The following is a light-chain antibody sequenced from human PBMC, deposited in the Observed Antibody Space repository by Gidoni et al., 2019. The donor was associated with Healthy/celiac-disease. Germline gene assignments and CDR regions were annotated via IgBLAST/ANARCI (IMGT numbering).Light chain of an antibody. V-gene: IGLV2-11*01. Sequence: QSALTQPRSVSGSPGQSVTIPCTGTSSDVGGYNSVSWYQQHPGKAPQLMIYDVSKRPSGVPDRFSGSKSGNTASLTISGLQAEDEADYYCCSYAGSYVVFGGGTKLTVL. CDR1: SSDVGGYNS. CDR2: DVS. CDR3: CSYAGSYVV. J-gene: IGLJ2*01.